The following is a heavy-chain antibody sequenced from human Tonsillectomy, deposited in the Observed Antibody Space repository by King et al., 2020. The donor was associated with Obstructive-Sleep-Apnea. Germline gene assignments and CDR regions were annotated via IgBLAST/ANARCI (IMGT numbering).Heavy chain of an antibody. Sequence: VQLQESGPGLVQTSETLCLTCGVSGGSINRPYWRWMRQPPRKGLEYIGDSYYTGSTNYNPSLKSRVTISVDTSKNQFSLKLTSVTAAHTAVYYCARYDDFRHYALDVWGQGTTVTVSS. CDR3: ARYDDFRHYALDV. CDR1: GGSINRPY. CDR2: SYYTGST. D-gene: IGHD3-3*01. J-gene: IGHJ6*02. V-gene: IGHV4-59*08.